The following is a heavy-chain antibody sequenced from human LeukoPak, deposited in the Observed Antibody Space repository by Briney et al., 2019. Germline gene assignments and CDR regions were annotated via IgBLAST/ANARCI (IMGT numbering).Heavy chain of an antibody. V-gene: IGHV3-30-3*01. D-gene: IGHD5-24*01. J-gene: IGHJ3*02. CDR2: ISYDGSNK. Sequence: GGSRRLSCAASGFTISSYAMHWVRQAPGKGLEWVAVISYDGSNKYYADSVKGRFTISRDNSKNTLYLQMNSLRAEDTAVYYCARGRDGYNRSAFDIWGQGTMVTVSS. CDR3: ARGRDGYNRSAFDI. CDR1: GFTISSYA.